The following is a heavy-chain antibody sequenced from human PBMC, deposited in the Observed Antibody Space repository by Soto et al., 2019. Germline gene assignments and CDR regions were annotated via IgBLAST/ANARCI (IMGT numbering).Heavy chain of an antibody. CDR1: GYTFTGYY. CDR3: ARDLLGSQYYDSSGYSPGAFDI. D-gene: IGHD3-22*01. J-gene: IGHJ3*02. CDR2: INPNSGGT. Sequence: GASVKVSCKASGYTFTGYYMHWVRQAPGQGLEWMGWINPNSGGTNYAQKFQGWVTMTRDTSISTAYMELSRLRSDDTAVYYCARDLLGSQYYDSSGYSPGAFDIWGQGTMVTVSS. V-gene: IGHV1-2*04.